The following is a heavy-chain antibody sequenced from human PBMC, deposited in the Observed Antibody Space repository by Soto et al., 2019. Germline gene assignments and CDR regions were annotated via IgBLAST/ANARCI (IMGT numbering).Heavy chain of an antibody. J-gene: IGHJ4*02. V-gene: IGHV3-9*01. CDR1: GFTFDDYA. CDR2: ISWNGAAT. Sequence: EVQLVESGGGLVQPGGSLRLSCAASGFTFDDYAIHWVRQAPGKGLEWVSGISWNGAATGYVDSVKGRFSISRDNTKNTLYLQMNSLRSEDTAVYYCANHPLYGSGFDCWGQGTLVTVSS. CDR3: ANHPLYGSGFDC. D-gene: IGHD3-10*01.